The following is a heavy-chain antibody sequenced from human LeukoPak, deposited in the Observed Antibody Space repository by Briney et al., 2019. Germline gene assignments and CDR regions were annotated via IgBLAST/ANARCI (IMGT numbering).Heavy chain of an antibody. J-gene: IGHJ4*02. CDR3: TTALRWRYFDY. CDR1: GFTFRNAW. Sequence: GGSLRLSCAASGFTFRNAWMSWVRQGPGKGLEWVGRIKSKTDGGTTDYAAPVKDRFTISRDDSKNTLCLQMNSLKTEDTAVYYCTTALRWRYFDYWGQGTLVTVSS. V-gene: IGHV3-15*01. CDR2: IKSKTDGGTT. D-gene: IGHD4-23*01.